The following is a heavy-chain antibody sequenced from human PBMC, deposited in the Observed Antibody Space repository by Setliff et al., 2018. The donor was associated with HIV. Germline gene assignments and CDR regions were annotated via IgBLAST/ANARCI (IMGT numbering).Heavy chain of an antibody. CDR1: GDSIDDFY. CDR3: ARRKLSKGGAFDY. D-gene: IGHD1-1*01. V-gene: IGHV4-4*09. J-gene: IGHJ4*02. Sequence: PSETLSLTCTVSGDSIDDFYWSWIRQPPGQGLEWIGYIFSNVTTNYSPFLKSRVTMSIDRSKSQFLLNLTSVNASDTAIYYCARRKLSKGGAFDYWGQGALVT. CDR2: IFSNVTT.